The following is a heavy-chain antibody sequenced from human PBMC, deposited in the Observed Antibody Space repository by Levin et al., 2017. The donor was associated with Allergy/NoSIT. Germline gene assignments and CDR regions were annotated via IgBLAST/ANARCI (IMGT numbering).Heavy chain of an antibody. D-gene: IGHD4-23*01. V-gene: IGHV3-48*01. J-gene: IGHJ3*02. CDR1: GFTFSSYS. CDR3: ARVNTVVTPYDAFDI. Sequence: GESLKISCAASGFTFSSYSMNWVRQAPGKGLEWVSYISSSSSTIYYADSVKGRFTISRDNAKNSLYLQMNSLRAEDTAVYYCARVNTVVTPYDAFDIWGQGTMVTVSS. CDR2: ISSSSSTI.